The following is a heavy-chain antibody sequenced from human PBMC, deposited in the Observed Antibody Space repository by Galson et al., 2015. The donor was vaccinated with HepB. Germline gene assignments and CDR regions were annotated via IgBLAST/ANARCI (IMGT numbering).Heavy chain of an antibody. Sequence: SVKVSCKASGYTFTGYYMHWVRQAPGQGLEWMGWINPNSGGTNYAQKFQGWVTMTRDTSISTAYMELSRLRSDDTAVYYCAGDKRLRLVNGQYYYYYGMDVWGQGTTVTVSS. CDR2: INPNSGGT. D-gene: IGHD5-12*01. CDR1: GYTFTGYY. CDR3: AGDKRLRLVNGQYYYYYGMDV. J-gene: IGHJ6*02. V-gene: IGHV1-2*04.